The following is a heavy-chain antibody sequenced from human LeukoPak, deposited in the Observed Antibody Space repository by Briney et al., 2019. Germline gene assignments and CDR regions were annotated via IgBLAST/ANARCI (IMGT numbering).Heavy chain of an antibody. CDR2: IYHSGST. J-gene: IGHJ4*02. CDR3: ARGGDFWNY. Sequence: SETLSLTCTVSGGSISSSNYNWGWIRQPPGKGLEWIGEIYHSGSTNYNPSLKSRVTISVDKSKNQFSLKLSSVTAADTAVYYCARGGDFWNYWGQGTLVTVSS. V-gene: IGHV4-39*07. D-gene: IGHD3-3*01. CDR1: GGSISSSNYN.